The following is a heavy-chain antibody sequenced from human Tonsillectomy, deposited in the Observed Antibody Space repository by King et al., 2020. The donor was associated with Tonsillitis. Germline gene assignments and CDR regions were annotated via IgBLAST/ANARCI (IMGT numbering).Heavy chain of an antibody. J-gene: IGHJ5*02. CDR3: AGTGPVGGWFDP. CDR1: GGTFSSYA. CDR2: IIPILGIA. Sequence: QLVQSGAEVKKPGSSVKVSCKASGGTFSSYAISWVRQAPGQGLEWMGRIIPILGIANYAQKFQGRVTITADKSTSTAYMELSSLRSEDTAVYYCAGTGPVGGWFDPWGQGTLVTVSS. D-gene: IGHD1-26*01. V-gene: IGHV1-69*04.